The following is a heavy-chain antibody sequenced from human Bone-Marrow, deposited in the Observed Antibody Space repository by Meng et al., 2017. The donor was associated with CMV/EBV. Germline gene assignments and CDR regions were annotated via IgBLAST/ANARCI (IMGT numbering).Heavy chain of an antibody. CDR2: IYYSGST. D-gene: IGHD6-13*01. V-gene: IGHV4-59*01. CDR3: ARGNSSPWYYYYGMDV. CDR1: GGSISSYY. Sequence: SETLLTCTVSGGSISSYYWSWIRQPPGKGLEWIGYIYYSGSTNYNPSLKSRVTISVDTSKNQFSLKLSSVTAADTAVYYCARGNSSPWYYYYGMDVWGQGTTVTVSS. J-gene: IGHJ6*02.